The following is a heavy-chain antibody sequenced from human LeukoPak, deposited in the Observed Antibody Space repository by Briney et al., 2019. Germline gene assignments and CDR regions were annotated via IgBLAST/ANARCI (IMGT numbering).Heavy chain of an antibody. J-gene: IGHJ4*02. CDR3: ARVQGDSLLWFGELGYFDY. CDR1: RFTFSSYE. Sequence: GGSLRLSCAASRFTFSSYEMNWVRQAPGKGLEWVSYISGSGIKHYADSVKGRFTISRDNAKNSLYLQMNSLRVEDTAVYYCARVQGDSLLWFGELGYFDYWGQGTLVTVSS. V-gene: IGHV3-48*03. D-gene: IGHD3-10*01. CDR2: ISGSGIK.